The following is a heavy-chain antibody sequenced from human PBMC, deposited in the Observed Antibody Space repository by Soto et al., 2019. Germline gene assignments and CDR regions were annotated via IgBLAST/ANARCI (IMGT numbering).Heavy chain of an antibody. CDR2: IYPDDSHT. CDR3: ATIFHSPRGHHYYYGVDV. J-gene: IGHJ6*02. V-gene: IGHV5-51*01. CDR1: GYSFTSYY. Sequence: PGESLKISCKGSGYSFTSYYIGWVRQMPGTGLEWMGIIYPDDSHTRYSPSFEGQATISVDKSINTAYLQWSSLKASDTAIYYCATIFHSPRGHHYYYGVDVWGQGTTVTVSS.